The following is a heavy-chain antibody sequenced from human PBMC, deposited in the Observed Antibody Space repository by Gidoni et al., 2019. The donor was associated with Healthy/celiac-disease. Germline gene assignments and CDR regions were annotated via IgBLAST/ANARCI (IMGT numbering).Heavy chain of an antibody. CDR1: GGSISSYY. CDR2: IYYSGST. J-gene: IGHJ4*02. V-gene: IGHV4-59*01. D-gene: IGHD6-6*01. CDR3: ASNHKYSSSVWLVY. Sequence: QVQLQESGPGLVKPSETLSLTCTVSGGSISSYYWSWIRQPPGKGLEWIGYIYYSGSTNYNPSLKSRVTISVDTSKNQFSLKLSSVTAADTAVYYCASNHKYSSSVWLVYWGQGTLVTVSS.